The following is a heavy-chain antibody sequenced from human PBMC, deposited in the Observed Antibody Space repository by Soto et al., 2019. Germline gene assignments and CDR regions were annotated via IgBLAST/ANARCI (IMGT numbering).Heavy chain of an antibody. CDR3: ARDPSSSSSTPDY. CDR1: GFTLSSYA. J-gene: IGHJ4*02. Sequence: LRLSCAASGFTLSSYAMHWVRQAPGKGLEWVAVISYDGSNKYYADSVKGRFTISRDNSKNTLYLQMNSLRAEDTAVYYCARDPSSSSSTPDYWGQGTLVTVSS. V-gene: IGHV3-30-3*01. CDR2: ISYDGSNK. D-gene: IGHD6-6*01.